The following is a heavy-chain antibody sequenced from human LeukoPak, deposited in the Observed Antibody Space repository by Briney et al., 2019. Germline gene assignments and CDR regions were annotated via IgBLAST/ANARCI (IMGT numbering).Heavy chain of an antibody. D-gene: IGHD3-22*01. J-gene: IGHJ5*02. CDR1: GDSISSGSY. Sequence: SETLSLTCTVSGDSISSGSYWGWIRQPPGKGLEWIGTIYHSGSTYLHPSLKSRVTISVDTSKNQFSLKLSSVTAADTAVYYCARATIPFYDSSGYPNWFGPWGQGTLVTVSS. CDR2: IYHSGST. V-gene: IGHV4-38-2*02. CDR3: ARATIPFYDSSGYPNWFGP.